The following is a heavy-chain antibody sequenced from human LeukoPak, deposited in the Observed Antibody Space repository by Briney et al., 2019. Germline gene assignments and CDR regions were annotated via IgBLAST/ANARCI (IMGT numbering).Heavy chain of an antibody. CDR3: ARGVLQLWPHAFDI. Sequence: ASVKVSCKASGYTFTSYAMNWVRQAPGQGLEWMGWINTNTGNPTYAQGFTGRFVFSLDTSVSTAYLQISSLKAEDTAVYYCARGVLQLWPHAFDIWGQGTMVTVSS. D-gene: IGHD5-18*01. V-gene: IGHV7-4-1*02. J-gene: IGHJ3*02. CDR2: INTNTGNP. CDR1: GYTFTSYA.